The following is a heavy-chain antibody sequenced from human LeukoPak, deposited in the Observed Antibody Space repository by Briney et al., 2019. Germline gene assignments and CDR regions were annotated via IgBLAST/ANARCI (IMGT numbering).Heavy chain of an antibody. V-gene: IGHV3-23*01. Sequence: GGSLRLPCAASGFTFSSYAMSWVRQAPGKGLEWVSAISGSGGNTYFADSVKGRLTISRDNSKDTLYLQMNSLRAEDTAVYYCAKTPRYCSGSSCYAGYFQHWGQGTLVTVSS. D-gene: IGHD2-2*01. CDR3: AKTPRYCSGSSCYAGYFQH. CDR2: ISGSGGNT. J-gene: IGHJ1*01. CDR1: GFTFSSYA.